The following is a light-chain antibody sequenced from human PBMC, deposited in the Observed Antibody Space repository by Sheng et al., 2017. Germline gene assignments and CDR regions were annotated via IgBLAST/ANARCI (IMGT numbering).Light chain of an antibody. CDR3: QQYNNRPPNT. V-gene: IGKV3-15*01. CDR1: QSVGSN. Sequence: ETVMTQSPATLSVSPGERVTLSCRASQSVGSNLAWYQQKPGQAPXLLIYGASIRATGIPPARFTGSGSGTEFTLAISSLQSEDFAVYYCQQYNNRPPNTFGPGTKVDIK. J-gene: IGKJ3*01. CDR2: GAS.